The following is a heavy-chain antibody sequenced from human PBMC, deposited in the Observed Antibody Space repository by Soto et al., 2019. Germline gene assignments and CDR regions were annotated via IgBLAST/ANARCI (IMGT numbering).Heavy chain of an antibody. D-gene: IGHD1-1*01. CDR3: ARHPSRTTGTTVAFDY. Sequence: GESLKISCKGSGYSFTSYWIGWVRQMPGKGLEWMGIIYPGDSDTRYSPSFQGQVTISADKSISTAYLQWSSLKASDTAMYYCARHPSRTTGTTVAFDYWGQGTLVTVSS. V-gene: IGHV5-51*01. CDR1: GYSFTSYW. J-gene: IGHJ4*02. CDR2: IYPGDSDT.